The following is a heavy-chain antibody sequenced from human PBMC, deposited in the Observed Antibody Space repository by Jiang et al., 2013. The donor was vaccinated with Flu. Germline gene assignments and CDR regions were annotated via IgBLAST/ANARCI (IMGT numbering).Heavy chain of an antibody. Sequence: GAEVKKPGALVKVSCKASGYTFTSYAMHWVRQAPGQRLEWMGWINAGNGNTKYSQKFQGRVTITRDTSASTAYMELSSLRSEDTAVYYCARDKYSGYDLEYYFDYWGQGTLVTVSS. CDR2: INAGNGNT. CDR3: ARDKYSGYDLEYYFDY. V-gene: IGHV1-3*01. D-gene: IGHD5-12*01. J-gene: IGHJ4*02. CDR1: GYTFTSYA.